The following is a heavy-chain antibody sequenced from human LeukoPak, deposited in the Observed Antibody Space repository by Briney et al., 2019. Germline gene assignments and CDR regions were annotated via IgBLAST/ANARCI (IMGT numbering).Heavy chain of an antibody. CDR3: ARDAEGGSGSAWFDP. D-gene: IGHD3-10*01. CDR2: IYYSGST. CDR1: GGSISSGDYY. V-gene: IGHV4-30-4*01. Sequence: SQTLSLTCTVSGGSISSGDYYWSWIRQPPGKGLEWIGYIYYSGSTYYNPSLKSRVTISVDTSKNRFSLKLSSVTAADTAVYYCARDAEGGSGSAWFDPWGQGTLVTVSS. J-gene: IGHJ5*02.